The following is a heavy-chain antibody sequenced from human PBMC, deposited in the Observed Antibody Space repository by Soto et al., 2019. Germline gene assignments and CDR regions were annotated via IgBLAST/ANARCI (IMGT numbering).Heavy chain of an antibody. Sequence: QAQLVQSGAEVRKPGSSLRVSCRASGSPFSRYAVSWVRQAPGQGLEWIGGITPIAETTNYAQKFRGRLSITADESTDTVHMELRRLTSDDTAVYFCARGVAPGQTADPYAFDIWGQGSRVTVSA. CDR2: ITPIAETT. D-gene: IGHD3-3*01. J-gene: IGHJ3*02. V-gene: IGHV1-69*01. CDR1: GSPFSRYA. CDR3: ARGVAPGQTADPYAFDI.